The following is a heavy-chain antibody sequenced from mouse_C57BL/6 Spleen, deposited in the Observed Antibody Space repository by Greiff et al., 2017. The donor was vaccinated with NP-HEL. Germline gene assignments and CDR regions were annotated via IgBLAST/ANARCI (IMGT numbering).Heavy chain of an antibody. CDR2: ISSGSSTI. V-gene: IGHV5-17*01. CDR3: ARRTTTVVATEAMDY. J-gene: IGHJ4*01. Sequence: VQLKESGGGLVKSGGSLKLSCAASGFTFSDYGMHWVRQAPEKGLEWVAYISSGSSTIYYADTVKGRFTISRDNAKNTLFLQMTSLRSEDTAMYYGARRTTTVVATEAMDYWGQGTSVTVSS. CDR1: GFTFSDYG. D-gene: IGHD1-1*01.